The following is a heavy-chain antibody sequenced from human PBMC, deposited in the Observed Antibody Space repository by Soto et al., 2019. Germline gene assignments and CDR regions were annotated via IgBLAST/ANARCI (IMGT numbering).Heavy chain of an antibody. CDR1: GGSFSGYY. D-gene: IGHD6-13*01. CDR2: INHSGST. J-gene: IGHJ5*02. Sequence: QVQLQQWGAGLLKPSETLSLTCAVYGGSFSGYYWSWIRQPPGKGLEWIGEINHSGSTNYNPSLKSRVTISVDTSKNQFSLKLSSVTAADTAVYYGARGRAAAGTAWFDPWGQGTLVTVSS. V-gene: IGHV4-34*01. CDR3: ARGRAAAGTAWFDP.